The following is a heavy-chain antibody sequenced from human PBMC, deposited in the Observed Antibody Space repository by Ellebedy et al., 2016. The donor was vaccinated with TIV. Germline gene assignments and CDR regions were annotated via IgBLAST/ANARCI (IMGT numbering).Heavy chain of an antibody. CDR2: ISGSGGST. D-gene: IGHD3-10*01. CDR3: AKAALNSGSGSYSAVNWFDP. Sequence: GGSLRLSCAASGFTFSSYAMSWVRQAPGKGLEWVSAISGSGGSTYYADSMKGRFTISRDNSKNTLYLQMNSLRAEDTAVYYCAKAALNSGSGSYSAVNWFDPWGQGTLDTVSS. J-gene: IGHJ5*02. V-gene: IGHV3-23*01. CDR1: GFTFSSYA.